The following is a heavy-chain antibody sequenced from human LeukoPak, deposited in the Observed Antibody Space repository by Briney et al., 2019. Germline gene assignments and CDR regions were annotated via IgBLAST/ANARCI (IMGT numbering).Heavy chain of an antibody. V-gene: IGHV3-21*01. J-gene: IGHJ4*02. CDR1: GGSISSSR. Sequence: KPSETLSLTCTVSGGSISSSRYYWGWIRQPPGKGLEWVSSIGLSRNYIHYADSAKGRFTISRDNAKNSLYLQMNSLRVEDTAVYYCAREQSSGWTLISYWGQGTPVTVSS. CDR2: IGLSRNYI. CDR3: AREQSSGWTLISY. D-gene: IGHD6-19*01.